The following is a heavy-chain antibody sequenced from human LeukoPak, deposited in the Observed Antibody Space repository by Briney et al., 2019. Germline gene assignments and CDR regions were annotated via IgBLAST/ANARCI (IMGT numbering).Heavy chain of an antibody. Sequence: PGRSLRLSCAVSGFTFDDFGMGWVRQVPGEGLEWVSGINWNGSGAGYADSVKGRFTISRDNAKNSLYLQMNSLKAEDTALFYCARYLRKLYGRGGDYYFYMDVWGKGTTVTVSS. CDR3: ARYLRKLYGRGGDYYFYMDV. CDR1: GFTFDDFG. CDR2: INWNGSGA. J-gene: IGHJ6*03. V-gene: IGHV3-20*04. D-gene: IGHD4-17*01.